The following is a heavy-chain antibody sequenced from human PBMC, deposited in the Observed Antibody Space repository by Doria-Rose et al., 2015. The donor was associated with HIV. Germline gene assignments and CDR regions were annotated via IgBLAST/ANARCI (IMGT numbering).Heavy chain of an antibody. V-gene: IGHV2-26*01. CDR3: ARIKSSRWYRKYYFDF. CDR1: GVSLSSPGMG. D-gene: IGHD6-13*01. Sequence: QITLKESGPVLVKPTETLTLTCTVSGVSLSSPGMGVSWIRQPPGKALEWLANIFSDDERSYKPSLKSRLTISRGTSKSQVVLIMTDMDPVDTATYYCARIKSSRWYRKYYFDFWGQGTLVIVSA. J-gene: IGHJ4*02. CDR2: IFSDDER.